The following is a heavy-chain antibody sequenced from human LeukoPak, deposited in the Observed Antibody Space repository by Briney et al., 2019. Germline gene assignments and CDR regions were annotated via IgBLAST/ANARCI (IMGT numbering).Heavy chain of an antibody. D-gene: IGHD3-22*01. CDR3: ANANYDSSGFSFDY. J-gene: IGHJ4*02. V-gene: IGHV3-30*18. CDR1: GFTFSSYG. Sequence: GGSLRLSCAASGFTFSSYGMHWVRQAPGKGLEWVVVISYDGSKKYYADSVKGRFTISRDNSKNTLYLQMNSLRAEDTAVYYCANANYDSSGFSFDYWGQGTLVTVSS. CDR2: ISYDGSKK.